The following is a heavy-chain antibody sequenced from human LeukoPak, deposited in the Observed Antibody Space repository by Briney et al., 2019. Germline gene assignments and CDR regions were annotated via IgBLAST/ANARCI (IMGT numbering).Heavy chain of an antibody. D-gene: IGHD5-24*01. V-gene: IGHV4-34*01. CDR3: ARVSGGGSRRDGYNYHY. J-gene: IGHJ4*02. CDR1: GGSFSGYY. Sequence: SETLSLTCAVYGGSFSGYYWSWIRQPPGKGLEWIGEINHSGSTNYNPSLKSRVTISVDTSKNQFSLKLSSVTAADTAVYYCARVSGGGSRRDGYNYHYWGQGTLVTVSS. CDR2: INHSGST.